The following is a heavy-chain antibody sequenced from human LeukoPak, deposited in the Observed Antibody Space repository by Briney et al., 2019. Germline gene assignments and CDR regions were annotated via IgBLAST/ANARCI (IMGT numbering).Heavy chain of an antibody. J-gene: IGHJ5*02. CDR2: ISDSDDNT. CDR3: AKDYSGSYYGGTYNWFDP. D-gene: IGHD1-26*01. CDR1: GFTVSSNS. Sequence: PGGSLRLSCTVSGFTVSSNSMSWVRQAPGKGLEWVSFISDSDDNTYYTDSVKGRFTISRDNSKNTLYLQMNSLRAEDTAVYYCAKDYSGSYYGGTYNWFDPWGQGTLVTVSS. V-gene: IGHV3-23*01.